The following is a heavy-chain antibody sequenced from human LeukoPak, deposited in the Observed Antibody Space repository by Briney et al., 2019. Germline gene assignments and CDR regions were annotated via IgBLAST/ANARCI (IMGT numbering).Heavy chain of an antibody. CDR2: IRSKANSYAT. CDR1: GFTFSGSA. V-gene: IGHV3-73*01. J-gene: IGHJ6*02. CDR3: TRGPLTGTTYYYYYGMDV. D-gene: IGHD1-7*01. Sequence: GGSLRLSCAASGFTFSGSAMHWIRQAPGKGLEWVGRIRSKANSYATAYAASVKGRFTISRDDSKNTAYLQMNSLKTEDTAVYYCTRGPLTGTTYYYYYGMDVWGQGTTVTVSS.